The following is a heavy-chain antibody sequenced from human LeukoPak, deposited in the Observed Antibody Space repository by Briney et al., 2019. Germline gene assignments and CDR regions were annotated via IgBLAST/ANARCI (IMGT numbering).Heavy chain of an antibody. D-gene: IGHD2-15*01. CDR2: INPSGGST. CDR1: GYTFTSYY. J-gene: IGHJ3*02. CDR3: ARASYCSGDSCYSDAFDI. Sequence: ASVKVSCKASGYTFTSYYMHWVRQAPGQGLEWMGIINPSGGSTSYAQKFQGRVTMTRDTSTSTVYMELSSLRSEDTDVYYCARASYCSGDSCYSDAFDIWGQGTMVTVSS. V-gene: IGHV1-46*01.